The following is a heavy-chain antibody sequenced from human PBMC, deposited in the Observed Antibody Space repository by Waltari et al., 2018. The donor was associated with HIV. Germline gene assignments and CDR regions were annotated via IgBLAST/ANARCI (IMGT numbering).Heavy chain of an antibody. J-gene: IGHJ4*02. Sequence: EVQLVQSGAEVKKPGESLKISCKGFGYSFTDYWIGWVRQMAGNGLEWMEIIYPSDSEARNSPSFQGQVTIAADRSTSTAYLQWSSLKASDTAIYYCARGDKRGYTCRMGAYFDCWGQGTLVTVSS. CDR2: IYPSDSEA. CDR1: GYSFTDYW. CDR3: ARGDKRGYTCRMGAYFDC. V-gene: IGHV5-51*01. D-gene: IGHD5-18*01.